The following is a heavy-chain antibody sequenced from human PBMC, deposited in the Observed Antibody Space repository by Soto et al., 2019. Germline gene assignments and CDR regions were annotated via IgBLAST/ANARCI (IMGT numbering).Heavy chain of an antibody. CDR2: IYYSRST. CDR3: ARRIAVAGTDWFDP. V-gene: IGHV4-59*08. D-gene: IGHD6-19*01. Sequence: ASETLSLTCTVSGGSISSYYWSWIRQPPGKGLEWIGYIYYSRSTNYNPSLKSRDTISVDTSKNQFSLKLSSVTAADTVVYYCARRIAVAGTDWFDPWGQGTLVTVSS. CDR1: GGSISSYY. J-gene: IGHJ5*02.